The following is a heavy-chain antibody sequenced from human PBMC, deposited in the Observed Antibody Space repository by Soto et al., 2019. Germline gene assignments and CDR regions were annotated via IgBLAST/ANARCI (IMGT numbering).Heavy chain of an antibody. J-gene: IGHJ6*02. CDR1: GGTFSSYA. V-gene: IGHV1-69*01. CDR3: ARGADYGDYGGESYYYGMDV. CDR2: IIPIFGTA. D-gene: IGHD4-17*01. Sequence: QVQLVQSGAEVKKPGSSVKVSCKASGGTFSSYAISWVRQAPGQGLEWMGGIIPIFGTANYAQKFQGRVTITADESTSTAYMELSSLRSEDTAVYYCARGADYGDYGGESYYYGMDVWGQGTTVTVSS.